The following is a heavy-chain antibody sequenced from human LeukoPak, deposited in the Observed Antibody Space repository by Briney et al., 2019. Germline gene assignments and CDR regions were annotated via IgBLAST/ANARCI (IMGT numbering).Heavy chain of an antibody. J-gene: IGHJ5*02. V-gene: IGHV3-7*01. CDR1: GFTFKSYW. Sequence: GGSLRLSCVVPGFTFKSYWMSWVRQAPGKGLEWVANIKREGSEKNYVDSVKGRFTISRDNAKNSLYLQMNSLRVEDTAVYYCAREDDVIVPAHRGDWFDPWGQGTLVTVSS. CDR2: IKREGSEK. CDR3: AREDDVIVPAHRGDWFDP. D-gene: IGHD2-2*01.